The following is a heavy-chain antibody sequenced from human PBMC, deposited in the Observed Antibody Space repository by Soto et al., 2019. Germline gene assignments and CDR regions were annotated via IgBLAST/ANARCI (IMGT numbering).Heavy chain of an antibody. CDR1: GYTFTSYG. V-gene: IGHV1-2*02. CDR3: ASLHYDSSGRAFDY. D-gene: IGHD3-22*01. Sequence: APVEVSCKASGYTFTSYGISWVRQAPGQGLEWMGWINPDSGGTNYQQKFQGRVTMTRDTSISTAYMELSSLRSDDTAVYYCASLHYDSSGRAFDYWGQGTLVTVSS. CDR2: INPDSGGT. J-gene: IGHJ4*02.